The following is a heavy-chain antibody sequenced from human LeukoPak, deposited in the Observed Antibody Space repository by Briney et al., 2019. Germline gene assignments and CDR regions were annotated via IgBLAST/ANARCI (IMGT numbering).Heavy chain of an antibody. D-gene: IGHD6-13*01. Sequence: SETLSLTCTVSGGSISSYYWSWIRQPPGKGLEWIGYIYYSGSTNYNPSLKSRVTISVDTSKDQFSLKLSSVTAADTAVYYCARHRIAAAGLDYWGQGTLVTVSS. V-gene: IGHV4-59*08. CDR2: IYYSGST. J-gene: IGHJ4*02. CDR3: ARHRIAAAGLDY. CDR1: GGSISSYY.